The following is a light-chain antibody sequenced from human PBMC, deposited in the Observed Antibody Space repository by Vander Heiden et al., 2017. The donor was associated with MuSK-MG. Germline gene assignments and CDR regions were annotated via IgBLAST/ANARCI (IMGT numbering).Light chain of an antibody. CDR1: QDISNY. CDR2: DAS. V-gene: IGKV1-33*01. Sequence: DIQMTQSPSSLSASVGDRVTITCQASQDISNYLNWYQQKPGKAPKLLIYDASHLESGVPSRFSGSGSGTDFTLTISSLQPEDIATYYCQQYDNVPALTFGGGTKVEIK. CDR3: QQYDNVPALT. J-gene: IGKJ4*01.